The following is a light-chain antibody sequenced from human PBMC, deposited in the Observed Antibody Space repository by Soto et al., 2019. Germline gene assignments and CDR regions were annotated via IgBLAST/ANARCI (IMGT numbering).Light chain of an antibody. CDR3: QKYNSAPRT. CDR2: DAS. CDR1: QYVSSF. V-gene: IGKV3D-15*01. J-gene: IGKJ1*01. Sequence: EIVMAHSPATLSVSPGERATLSFRASQYVSSFLAWYQQKAGQAPRLLIYDASHRATGIPARFSGSGSGTDFTLTISSLQPEDVATYYCQKYNSAPRTFGQGTKVDI.